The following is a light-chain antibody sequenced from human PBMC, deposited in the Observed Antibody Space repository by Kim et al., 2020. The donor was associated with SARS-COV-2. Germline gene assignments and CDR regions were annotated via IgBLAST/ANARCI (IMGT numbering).Light chain of an antibody. CDR3: QTWGTGIHWV. J-gene: IGLJ3*02. Sequence: VKLTCTLSSGHGSYAIAWHQQQPEKGPRYLMKLNSDGSHSKGDGIPDRFSGSSSGAGRYLTISSLQSEDEADYYCQTWGTGIHWVFGGGTKLTVL. V-gene: IGLV4-69*01. CDR2: LNSDGSH. CDR1: SGHGSYA.